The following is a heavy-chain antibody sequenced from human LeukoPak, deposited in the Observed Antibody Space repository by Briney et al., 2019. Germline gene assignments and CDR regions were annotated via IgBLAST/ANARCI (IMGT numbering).Heavy chain of an antibody. CDR1: GFTFSSYW. CDR3: ARDSHDYGDSLRVDY. J-gene: IGHJ4*02. CDR2: IKQDGSEK. D-gene: IGHD4-17*01. Sequence: GGSLRLSCAASGFTFSSYWMSWVPQAPGKGLEWVANIKQDGSEKNYVDSVKGRFTISRDNAKNSLYLQMNSLRAEDTAVYYCARDSHDYGDSLRVDYWGQGTLVTVSS. V-gene: IGHV3-7*01.